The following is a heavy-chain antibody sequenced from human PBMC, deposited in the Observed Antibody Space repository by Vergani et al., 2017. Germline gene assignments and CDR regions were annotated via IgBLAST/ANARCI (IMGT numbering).Heavy chain of an antibody. CDR3: ARDTNVYYGPGGYFDY. D-gene: IGHD3-10*01. CDR1: GGSISSGDYY. V-gene: IGHV4-30-4*08. Sequence: QVQLQESGPGLVKPSQTLSLTCTVSGGSISSGDYYWSWIRQPPGKGLEWIGYIYYSWSTYYNPSLKSRVTISVDTSKNQFSLKLSSVTAADTAVYYCARDTNVYYGPGGYFDYWGQGTLVTVSS. CDR2: IYYSWST. J-gene: IGHJ4*02.